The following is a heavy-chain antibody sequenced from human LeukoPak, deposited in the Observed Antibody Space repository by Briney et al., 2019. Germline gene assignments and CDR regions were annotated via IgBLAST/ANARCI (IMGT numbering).Heavy chain of an antibody. D-gene: IGHD6-13*01. CDR3: TRDGKGSSSWYIVAFDI. CDR2: IRSKAYGGTT. V-gene: IGHV3-49*03. J-gene: IGHJ3*02. Sequence: GGSLRLSCTASVFTFGDYAMSWFRQAPGEGLEWVGFIRSKAYGGTTEYAASVKGRFTISRDDSKSIAYLQMNSLKTEDTAVYYCTRDGKGSSSWYIVAFDIWGQGAMVTVSS. CDR1: VFTFGDYA.